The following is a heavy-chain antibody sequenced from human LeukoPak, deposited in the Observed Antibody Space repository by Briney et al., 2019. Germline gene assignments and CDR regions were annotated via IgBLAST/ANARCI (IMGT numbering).Heavy chain of an antibody. D-gene: IGHD3-10*01. CDR2: ISYDGSNK. J-gene: IGHJ5*02. CDR1: GFTFNTYG. Sequence: GGSLRLSCAASGFTFNTYGMHWVRQAPGKGLEWVAVISYDGSNKYYADSVKGRFTISRDNAKNSLYLQMNSLRAEDTAVYYCARDMYYYGSGSYYPWGQGTLVTVSS. V-gene: IGHV3-30*03. CDR3: ARDMYYYGSGSYYP.